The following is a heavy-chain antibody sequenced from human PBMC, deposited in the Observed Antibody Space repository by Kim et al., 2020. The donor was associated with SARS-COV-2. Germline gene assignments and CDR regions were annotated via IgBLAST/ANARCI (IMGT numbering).Heavy chain of an antibody. CDR3: ARHGSGSPKVVYFDY. CDR1: GGSISSYY. CDR2: IYYSGST. V-gene: IGHV4-59*08. Sequence: SETLSLTCTVSGGSISSYYWSWIRQPPGKGLEWIGYIYYSGSTNYNPSLKSRVTISVDTSKNQFSLKLSSVTAADTAVYYCARHGSGSPKVVYFDYWGQGTLVTVSS. D-gene: IGHD3-10*01. J-gene: IGHJ4*02.